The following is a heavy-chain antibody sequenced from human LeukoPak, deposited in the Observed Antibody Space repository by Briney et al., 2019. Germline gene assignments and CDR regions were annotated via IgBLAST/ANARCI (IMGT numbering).Heavy chain of an antibody. D-gene: IGHD2-15*01. CDR3: ARSRIPFCSGGSCYFDY. J-gene: IGHJ4*02. CDR2: ISYDGSNK. V-gene: IGHV3-30*03. Sequence: PGGPLRLSCAASGFTFSSYGMHWVRQAPGKGLEWVAVISYDGSNKYYADSVKGRFTISRDNSKNTLYLQMNSLRAEDTAVYYCARSRIPFCSGGSCYFDYWGQGTLVTVSS. CDR1: GFTFSSYG.